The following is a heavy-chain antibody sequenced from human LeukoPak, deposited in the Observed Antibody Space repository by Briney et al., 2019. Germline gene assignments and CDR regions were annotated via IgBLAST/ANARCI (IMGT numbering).Heavy chain of an antibody. CDR2: INHSGST. CDR3: ARGGYSGYAR. D-gene: IGHD5-12*01. Sequence: SGTLSLTCTVSGGSISSYYWSWIRQPPGKGLEWIGEINHSGSTNYNPSLKSRVTISVDTSKNQFSLKLSSVTAADTAVYYCARGGYSGYARWGQGTLVTVSS. V-gene: IGHV4-34*01. J-gene: IGHJ4*02. CDR1: GGSISSYY.